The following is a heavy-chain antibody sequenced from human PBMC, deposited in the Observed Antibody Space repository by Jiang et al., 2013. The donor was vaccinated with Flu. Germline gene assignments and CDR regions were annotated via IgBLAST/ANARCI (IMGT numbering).Heavy chain of an antibody. CDR1: GGSISSGSYY. J-gene: IGHJ6*02. CDR3: ARESAYYDYVWGSYRYPPQDYYGMDV. Sequence: YGSGLVKPSQTLSLTCTVSGGSISSGSYYWSWIRQPAGKGLEWIGRIYTSGSTNYNPSLKSRVTISVDTSKNQFSLKLSSVTAADTAVYYCARESAYYDYVWGSYRYPPQDYYGMDVWGQGTTVT. V-gene: IGHV4-61*02. CDR2: IYTSGST. D-gene: IGHD3-16*02.